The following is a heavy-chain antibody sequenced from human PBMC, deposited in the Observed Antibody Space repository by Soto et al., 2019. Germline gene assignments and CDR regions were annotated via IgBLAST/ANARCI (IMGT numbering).Heavy chain of an antibody. Sequence: SETLSRTCAVYGGSCSGHYCSWIRQSPGKGLEWIGEINHVGSTNYNPSLKSRVTISGDRSKSQFSLNLSSVTAADTAVYYCARGTNYQGINTQYNWFDPWGQGTLVTVSS. V-gene: IGHV4-34*01. CDR2: INHVGST. D-gene: IGHD1-7*01. CDR1: GGSCSGHY. J-gene: IGHJ5*02. CDR3: ARGTNYQGINTQYNWFDP.